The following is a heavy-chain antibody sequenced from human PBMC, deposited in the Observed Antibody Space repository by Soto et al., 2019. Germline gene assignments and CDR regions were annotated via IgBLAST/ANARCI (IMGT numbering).Heavy chain of an antibody. CDR1: GFTFSSYA. CDR2: ISGSGGST. V-gene: IGHV3-23*01. CDR3: AKQDYYDSSGYLYYYYYMDV. D-gene: IGHD3-22*01. Sequence: GGSLRLSCAASGFTFSSYAMSWVRQAPGKGLEWVSAISGSGGSTYYADSVKGRFTISRDNSKNTLYLQMNSLRADDTAVYYCAKQDYYDSSGYLYYYYYMDVWGKGTTVTVSS. J-gene: IGHJ6*03.